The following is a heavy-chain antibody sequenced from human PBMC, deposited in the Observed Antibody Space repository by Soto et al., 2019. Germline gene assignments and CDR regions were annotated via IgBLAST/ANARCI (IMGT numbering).Heavy chain of an antibody. CDR1: GFTFSSYW. Sequence: EVQLVESGGGLVQPGGSLRLSCAASGFTFSSYWMHWVRQAPGKGLVWVSRINSDGSSTSYADSVKGRFTISRDNAKNTLYLQMNSLRAEDTAVYYCAREGAWEIFGVVINHHFDLWGRGTLVTVSS. J-gene: IGHJ2*01. CDR3: AREGAWEIFGVVINHHFDL. V-gene: IGHV3-74*01. D-gene: IGHD3-3*01. CDR2: INSDGSST.